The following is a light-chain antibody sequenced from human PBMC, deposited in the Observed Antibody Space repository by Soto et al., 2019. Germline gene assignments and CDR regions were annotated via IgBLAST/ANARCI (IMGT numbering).Light chain of an antibody. CDR1: SSDVGAYKY. CDR3: TSYTADSTWV. V-gene: IGLV2-14*03. CDR2: DVN. J-gene: IGLJ3*02. Sequence: QSVLTQPASVSGSAGQSVNIACTGTSSDVGAYKYVYWFQHHPRKLPKLIIYDVNNRPSGISNRFSGSKSGNTASLTTSGLQADDEADYYCTSYTADSTWVSGGGTK.